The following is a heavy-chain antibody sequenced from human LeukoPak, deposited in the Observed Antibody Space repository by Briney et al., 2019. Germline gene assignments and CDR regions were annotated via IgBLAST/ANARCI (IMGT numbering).Heavy chain of an antibody. Sequence: QTGGSLRLSCAASGFTFDVYATHWVRQAPGKGLEWVSGISWNSDNIDYADSVKGRFTISRDNAKNSLYLQMNRLRAEDTAFYYCARDTGAYDSPFDYWGQGTLVTVSS. CDR1: GFTFDVYA. D-gene: IGHD5-12*01. J-gene: IGHJ4*02. CDR2: ISWNSDNI. V-gene: IGHV3-9*01. CDR3: ARDTGAYDSPFDY.